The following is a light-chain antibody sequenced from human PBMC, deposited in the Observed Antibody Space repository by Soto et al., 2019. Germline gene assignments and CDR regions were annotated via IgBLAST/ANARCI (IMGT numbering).Light chain of an antibody. J-gene: IGKJ5*01. CDR2: GAS. CDR3: QQRSNWPPIT. Sequence: EIVLTQSPGTLSLSPGERATLSCRASQSVSSSYLAWYQQKPGQAPRLLIYGASSRATGIPDRFSGSGSGTEFTLTLSSLQSEDFAVYYCQQRSNWPPITFGQGTRLENK. V-gene: IGKV3D-20*02. CDR1: QSVSSSY.